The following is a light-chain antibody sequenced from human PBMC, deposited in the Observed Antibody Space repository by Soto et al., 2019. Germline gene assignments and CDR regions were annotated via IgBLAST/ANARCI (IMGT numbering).Light chain of an antibody. V-gene: IGLV1-40*01. CDR2: GNT. Sequence: QSVLTQPPSVSGAPGQRVTISCSGSSSNIGAGYAVHWYQQLPGTAPKLLIHGNTNRPSGVPDRFSGSKSGTSASLAITGLQAEDEADYYCPSSDDRLSGAKVFGGGTKLTVL. CDR3: PSSDDRLSGAKV. J-gene: IGLJ2*01. CDR1: SSNIGAGYA.